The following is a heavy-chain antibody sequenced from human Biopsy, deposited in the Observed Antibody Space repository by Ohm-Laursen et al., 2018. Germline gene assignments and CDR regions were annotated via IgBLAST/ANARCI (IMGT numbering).Heavy chain of an antibody. CDR2: MIPSSGKT. Sequence: SVKVSCKSSGYSFSTYDVNWVRQARGQGLEWMGWMIPSSGKTGYAQRFQGRVTLTMNTSISTAYMELRSLRADDTAVYYCARVTLPLYLDFWGQGTRVTVSS. D-gene: IGHD3-16*01. CDR3: ARVTLPLYLDF. V-gene: IGHV1-8*01. J-gene: IGHJ4*02. CDR1: GYSFSTYD.